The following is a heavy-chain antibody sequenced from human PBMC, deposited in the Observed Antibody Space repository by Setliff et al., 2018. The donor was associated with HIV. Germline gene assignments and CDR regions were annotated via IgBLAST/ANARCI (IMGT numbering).Heavy chain of an antibody. J-gene: IGHJ4*02. V-gene: IGHV3-23*01. Sequence: GVLKISCAASGFPFSNYAMSWVRQASGKGLEWVSAISSGGGTYYADFVKGRFTISRDNSKNTLYLQMNSLRAEDTAVYYCAKAPLTIVATGGEDCWGQGTLVTVSS. CDR1: GFPFSNYA. D-gene: IGHD6-13*01. CDR2: ISSGGGT. CDR3: AKAPLTIVATGGEDC.